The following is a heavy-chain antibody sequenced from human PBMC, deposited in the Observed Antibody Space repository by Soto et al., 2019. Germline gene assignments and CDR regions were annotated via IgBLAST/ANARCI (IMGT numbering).Heavy chain of an antibody. CDR1: GYTFTGYY. J-gene: IGHJ3*02. V-gene: IGHV1-2*04. CDR3: ARGALSDDDDAFDI. D-gene: IGHD1-26*01. CDR2: INPNSGGT. Sequence: ASVKVSCKASGYTFTGYYMHWVRQAPGQGLEWMGWINPNSGGTNYAQKFQGWVTMTRDTSISTAYMELSRLRSDDTAVYYCARGALSDDDDAFDIWGQGTMVTVSS.